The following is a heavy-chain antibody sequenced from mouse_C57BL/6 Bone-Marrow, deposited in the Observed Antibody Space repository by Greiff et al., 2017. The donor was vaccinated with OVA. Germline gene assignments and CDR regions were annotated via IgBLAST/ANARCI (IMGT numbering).Heavy chain of an antibody. CDR2: IHPNSGST. CDR3: ARGSWDRGGYCDV. CDR1: GYTFTSYW. D-gene: IGHD3-3*01. Sequence: QVQLQQPGAELVKPGASVKLSCKASGYTFTSYWMHWVKQRPGQGLEWIGMIHPNSGSTNYNEKFQSKATLTVAKSSRTAYMPLRSQTSEDSAVYDCARGSWDRGGYCDVWGTGTTVTVSS. V-gene: IGHV1-64*01. J-gene: IGHJ1*03.